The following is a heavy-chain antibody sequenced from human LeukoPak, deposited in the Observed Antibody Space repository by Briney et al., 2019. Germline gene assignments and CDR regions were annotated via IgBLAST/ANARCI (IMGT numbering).Heavy chain of an antibody. D-gene: IGHD4-23*01. CDR1: GFTFSNAW. J-gene: IGHJ4*02. Sequence: PGGSLRLSCAASGFTFSNAWMNWVRQAPGKGLEWVGRIKSKTDGGTTDYAAPVKGRFTISRDDSKNTLYLQMNSLKTEDTAVYYCTTDPLRWLKNFDYWGQGTLVTVSS. CDR3: TTDPLRWLKNFDY. V-gene: IGHV3-15*07. CDR2: IKSKTDGGTT.